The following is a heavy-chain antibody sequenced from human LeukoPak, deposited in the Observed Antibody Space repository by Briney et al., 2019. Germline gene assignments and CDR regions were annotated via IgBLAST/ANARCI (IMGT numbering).Heavy chain of an antibody. D-gene: IGHD2-8*01. CDR2: ISGSGGST. CDR3: AKALVLMVYACCGYMDV. V-gene: IGHV3-23*01. CDR1: GFTFSSYA. Sequence: GGSLRLSCAASGFTFSSYAMSWVRQAPGKGLEWVSAISGSGGSTYYADSVKGRFTISRDNSKNTLYLQMNSLRAEDTAVYYCAKALVLMVYACCGYMDVWGKGTTVAISS. J-gene: IGHJ6*03.